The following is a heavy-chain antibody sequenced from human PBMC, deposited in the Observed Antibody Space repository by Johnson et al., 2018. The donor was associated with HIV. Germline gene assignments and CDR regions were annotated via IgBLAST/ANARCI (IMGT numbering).Heavy chain of an antibody. CDR3: ARVVSVAVAGSRQGAVGAFDI. CDR2: ISYDGGSK. V-gene: IGHV3-30*03. Sequence: QVQLVESGGGLVQPGGSLRLSCAASGLIFSRSWIHWVRQAPGKGLEWVAIISYDGGSKYYADSVKGRFTISRDNSKNTLYLQMNSLRAEDTALYYCARVVSVAVAGSRQGAVGAFDIWGQGTMVTVSS. J-gene: IGHJ3*02. D-gene: IGHD6-19*01. CDR1: GLIFSRSW.